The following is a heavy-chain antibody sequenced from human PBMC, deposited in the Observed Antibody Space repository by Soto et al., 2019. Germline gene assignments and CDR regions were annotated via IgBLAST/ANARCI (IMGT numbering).Heavy chain of an antibody. D-gene: IGHD3-22*01. CDR3: ASSVGEYYDSSGFF. CDR1: GYSISSRYY. J-gene: IGHJ4*02. Sequence: SETLSLTCAVSGYSISSRYYWGWIRQPPGKGLEWIGSIYHTGRTYYNPSLKSRVTISVDTSKNQFSLKLSSVTAADTAVYYCASSVGEYYDSSGFFWGQGTLFTVSS. CDR2: IYHTGRT. V-gene: IGHV4-38-2*01.